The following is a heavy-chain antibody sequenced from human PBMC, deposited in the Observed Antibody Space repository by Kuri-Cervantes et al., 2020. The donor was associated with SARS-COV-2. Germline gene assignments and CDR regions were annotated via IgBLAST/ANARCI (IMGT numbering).Heavy chain of an antibody. J-gene: IGHJ4*02. CDR1: GFTFSSYS. Sequence: GESLKISCAASGFTFSSYSMNWVRQAPGKGLEWVSYISSSSSTIYYADSVKGRFTISRDNAKNSLYLQMNSLRAEDTAVYYCARDRPGIVVVPAGGIDYWGQGTLVTGSS. CDR2: ISSSSSTI. V-gene: IGHV3-48*01. D-gene: IGHD2-2*01. CDR3: ARDRPGIVVVPAGGIDY.